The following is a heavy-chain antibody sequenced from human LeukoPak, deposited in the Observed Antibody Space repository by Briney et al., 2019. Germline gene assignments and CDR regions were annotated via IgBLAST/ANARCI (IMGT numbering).Heavy chain of an antibody. CDR2: ISYDGSNK. CDR1: GFTLGDHY. Sequence: SGGSLRLSCAAPGFTLGDHYMDWVRQAPGKGLEWVAVISYDGSNKYYPDSVKGRFTISRDNSKNTLYLQMNSLRGEDTAVYSCAAGIDYWGQGTLVTVSS. D-gene: IGHD3-10*01. J-gene: IGHJ4*02. CDR3: AAGIDY. V-gene: IGHV3-30-3*01.